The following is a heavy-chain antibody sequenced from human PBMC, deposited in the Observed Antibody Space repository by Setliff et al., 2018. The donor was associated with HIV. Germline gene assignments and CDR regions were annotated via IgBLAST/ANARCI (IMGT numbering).Heavy chain of an antibody. D-gene: IGHD1-26*01. J-gene: IGHJ4*02. CDR2: IKSKTDGGTT. V-gene: IGHV3-15*07. CDR1: GFTFSNAW. Sequence: GGSLRLSCAASGFTFSNAWMNWVRQAPGKGLEWVGRIKSKTDGGTTDYAAPVKGRFTISRDDSKNTLYLQMNSLKTEDTAVYYCTRVQGLRGAHFDYWGQGTLVTVSS. CDR3: TRVQGLRGAHFDY.